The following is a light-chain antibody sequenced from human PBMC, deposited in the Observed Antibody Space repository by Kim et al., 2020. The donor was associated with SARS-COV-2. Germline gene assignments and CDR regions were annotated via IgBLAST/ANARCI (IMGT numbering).Light chain of an antibody. CDR2: AAA. CDR3: QKYISAPWT. V-gene: IGKV1-27*01. Sequence: ASIGDRVTITCRASQDIVNSLAWYQQKPGKVPQVLIYAAATLQSGVPSRFSGSGSGTEFTLTIGSLQTEDVATYYCQKYISAPWTFGPGTKVDIK. CDR1: QDIVNS. J-gene: IGKJ1*01.